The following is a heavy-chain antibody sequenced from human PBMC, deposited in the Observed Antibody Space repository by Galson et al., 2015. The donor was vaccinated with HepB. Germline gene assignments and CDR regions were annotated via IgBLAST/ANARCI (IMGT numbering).Heavy chain of an antibody. D-gene: IGHD3-22*01. CDR2: ISYDGSNK. V-gene: IGHV3-30*18. CDR3: AKDEDGYYDPTPQRYFQH. CDR1: GFTFSSYG. J-gene: IGHJ1*01. Sequence: SLRLSCAASGFTFSSYGMHWVRQAPGKGLEWVAVISYDGSNKYYADSVKGRFTISRDNSKNTLYLQMNSLRAEDTAVYYCAKDEDGYYDPTPQRYFQHWGQGTLVTVSS.